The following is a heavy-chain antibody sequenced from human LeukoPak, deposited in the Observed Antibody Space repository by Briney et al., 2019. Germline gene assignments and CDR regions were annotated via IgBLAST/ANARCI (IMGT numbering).Heavy chain of an antibody. D-gene: IGHD1-26*01. V-gene: IGHV4-39*07. J-gene: IGHJ5*02. CDR3: ARGGSVGAPGWFDP. CDR1: GGSISSSSYY. CDR2: IYYSGST. Sequence: PSETLSLTCTVSGGSISSSSYYWGWIRQPPGKGLEWIGSIYYSGSTYYNPSLKSRVTISVDTSKNQSSLKLSSVTAADTAVYYCARGGSVGAPGWFDPWSQGTLVTVSS.